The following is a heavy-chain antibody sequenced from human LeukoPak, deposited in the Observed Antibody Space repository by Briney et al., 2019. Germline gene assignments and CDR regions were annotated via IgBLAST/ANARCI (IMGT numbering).Heavy chain of an antibody. D-gene: IGHD2-15*01. J-gene: IGHJ3*02. CDR1: GYSFTNYG. Sequence: GASVKVSCETSGYSFTNYGITWVRQAPGQGLEWMGWISGYNSKPFYAQNFQGRVTMTRDTSISTAYMELSRLRSDDTAVYYCARGGVVAPIEAFDIWGQGTMVTVSS. CDR2: ISGYNSKP. CDR3: ARGGVVAPIEAFDI. V-gene: IGHV1-18*01.